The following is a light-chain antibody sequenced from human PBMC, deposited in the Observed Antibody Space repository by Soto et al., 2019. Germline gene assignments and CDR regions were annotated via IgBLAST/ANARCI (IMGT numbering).Light chain of an antibody. J-gene: IGKJ5*01. CDR2: ETY. CDR3: QQYSSSSIS. Sequence: DIVLTQSPDTLSLSPGETVTLSCRASQSIRNNYLAWYQQKRGQAPRLLIFETYRRATGIPDRFSGSGSGTDFTLTVSRLEPEDFAVYYCQQYSSSSISFGQGTRLEIK. CDR1: QSIRNNY. V-gene: IGKV3-20*01.